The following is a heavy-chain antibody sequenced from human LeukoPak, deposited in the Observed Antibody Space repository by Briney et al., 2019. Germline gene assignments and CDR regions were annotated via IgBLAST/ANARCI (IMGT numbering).Heavy chain of an antibody. CDR1: GFTFSSYA. D-gene: IGHD3-22*01. Sequence: GGSLRLSCAASGFTFSSYAMSWVRQAPGKGLEWVSAISGSGGSTYYADSVKGRFTISRDNSKNSLYLQMSSLRAEDTAVYYCAKDYYDSSGYYRGYDAFDIWGQETMVSVSS. J-gene: IGHJ3*02. V-gene: IGHV3-23*01. CDR3: AKDYYDSSGYYRGYDAFDI. CDR2: ISGSGGST.